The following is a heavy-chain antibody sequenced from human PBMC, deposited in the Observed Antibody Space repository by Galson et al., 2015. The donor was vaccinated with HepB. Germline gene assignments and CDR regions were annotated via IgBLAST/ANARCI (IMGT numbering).Heavy chain of an antibody. D-gene: IGHD5-12*01. J-gene: IGHJ4*02. CDR2: IWYDGSHN. CDR3: ARDRGYSDY. V-gene: IGHV3-33*01. Sequence: SLRLSCAASGFTFSSYGMHWVRQAPGKGLEWVAVIWYDGSHNDYADSVKGRFTISRDNSKNTLYLQMNSLRVEDTAVYYCARDRGYSDYWGQGTLVTVSS. CDR1: GFTFSSYG.